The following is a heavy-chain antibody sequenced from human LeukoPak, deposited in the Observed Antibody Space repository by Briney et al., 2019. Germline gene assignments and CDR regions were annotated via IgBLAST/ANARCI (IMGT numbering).Heavy chain of an antibody. V-gene: IGHV3-15*01. D-gene: IGHD2-2*01. CDR1: RFSFSYAW. J-gene: IGHJ6*03. CDR2: IKSKTSGGTT. Sequence: GGSLRLSCAASRFSFSYAWMSWVRQAPGKGLEWVGRIKSKTSGGTTDYAAPVKGRFTISRDDSKNTLYLQMNSLKAEDTAVYYCTSSCSSTGCPFPYYYYMDVWGKGATVTVSS. CDR3: TSSCSSTGCPFPYYYYMDV.